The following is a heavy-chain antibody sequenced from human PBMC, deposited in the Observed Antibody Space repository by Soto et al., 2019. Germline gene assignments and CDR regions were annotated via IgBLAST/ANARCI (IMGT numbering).Heavy chain of an antibody. CDR3: ARDNYDSSGYYSPADYGMDV. CDR1: GYTFTSYY. D-gene: IGHD3-22*01. J-gene: IGHJ6*02. CDR2: INPSGGST. Sequence: QVQLVQSGAEVKKPGASVKVSCKASGYTFTSYYMHWVRQAPGQGLEWMGIINPSGGSTSYAQKCQGRVTMTRDTSTSTVYMELSSLRSEDTAVYYCARDNYDSSGYYSPADYGMDVWGQGTTVTVSS. V-gene: IGHV1-46*01.